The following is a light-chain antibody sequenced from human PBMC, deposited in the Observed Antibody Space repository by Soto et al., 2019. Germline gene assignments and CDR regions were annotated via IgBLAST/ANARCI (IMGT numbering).Light chain of an antibody. CDR3: HHYNNWWA. Sequence: EILLTQSPGTLSLSVGDRATLSCRASQSVSASYLAWYQQTPGQAPRLLIYGASTRATGLPDRFSGSGSGTEFSLTINRLQSDDFAVYYRHHYNNWWAFGQGTKVDIK. CDR1: QSVSASY. V-gene: IGKV3-15*01. J-gene: IGKJ1*01. CDR2: GAS.